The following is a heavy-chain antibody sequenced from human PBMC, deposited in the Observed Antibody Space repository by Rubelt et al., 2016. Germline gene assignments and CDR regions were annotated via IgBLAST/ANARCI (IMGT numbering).Heavy chain of an antibody. CDR1: GFTFSSYA. J-gene: IGHJ6*02. CDR3: ARTNEFWVSYGTYYYAMDA. D-gene: IGHD3-16*01. CDR2: IDSDGTR. V-gene: IGHV3-23*01. Sequence: EVQLLDSGGGLAQPGGSLNLSCSASGFTFSSYAMSWVRQAPGQGLEWVSVIDSDGTRDYADSVKGRFTISRDNSKNTLYLQMNSLRAEDTAVYYRARTNEFWVSYGTYYYAMDAWGQGTTVTVSS.